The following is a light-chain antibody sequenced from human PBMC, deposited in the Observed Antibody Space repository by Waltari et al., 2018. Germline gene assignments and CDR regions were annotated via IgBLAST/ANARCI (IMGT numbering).Light chain of an antibody. CDR3: AAWDDSLNGPV. V-gene: IGLV1-44*01. Sequence: QSVLTQPPSASGTPGQRVTISCSGSSSNIGNSTVNWYQQLPGTAPKLLIYSNNQRPSGVPDRFSGSKSGTSASLAISGLQSEDEADYSCAAWDDSLNGPVFGGGTKLTVL. J-gene: IGLJ3*02. CDR1: SSNIGNST. CDR2: SNN.